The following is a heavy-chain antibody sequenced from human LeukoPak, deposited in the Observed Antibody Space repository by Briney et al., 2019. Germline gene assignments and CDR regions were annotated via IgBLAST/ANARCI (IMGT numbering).Heavy chain of an antibody. V-gene: IGHV3-21*01. Sequence: GGSLRLSCAASGFTFSSYSMNWVRQAPGKGLEWVSSISSSSSYIYYADSVKGRFTISRDNAKNSLYLQMNSLRAEDTAVYYCARVVITTERGMNFDYWGQGTLVTVSS. D-gene: IGHD3-22*01. CDR2: ISSSSSYI. J-gene: IGHJ4*02. CDR1: GFTFSSYS. CDR3: ARVVITTERGMNFDY.